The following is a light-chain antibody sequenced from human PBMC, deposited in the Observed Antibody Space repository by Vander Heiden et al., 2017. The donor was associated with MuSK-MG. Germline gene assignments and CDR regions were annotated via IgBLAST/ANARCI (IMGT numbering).Light chain of an antibody. J-gene: IGKJ2*01. CDR3: QQYGSSQYT. CDR1: QSVSSSY. CDR2: GAS. Sequence: EIVLTQSPGTLSLSPGERATLSCRASQSVSSSYLAWYQQKPGQAPRLLIYGASSRATGIPDRFSGSGSGTDFTLTISRLEPEDFAVYYCQQYGSSQYTFGQVTKLEIK. V-gene: IGKV3-20*01.